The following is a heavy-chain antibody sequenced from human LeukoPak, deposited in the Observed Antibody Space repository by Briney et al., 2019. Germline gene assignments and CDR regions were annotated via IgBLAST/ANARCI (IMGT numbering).Heavy chain of an antibody. Sequence: GGSMRLSCVGAGFTFSSYAMQWVRQAPGKGLEWVAGISYDGGTGFYAESVKGRFTISRDNSNSTLYLQMNSLRIEDTAVYYCVRDYWAEDWGQGSLVSVSS. CDR2: ISYDGGTG. CDR1: GFTFSSYA. V-gene: IGHV3-30-3*01. D-gene: IGHD2-15*01. CDR3: VRDYWAED. J-gene: IGHJ4*02.